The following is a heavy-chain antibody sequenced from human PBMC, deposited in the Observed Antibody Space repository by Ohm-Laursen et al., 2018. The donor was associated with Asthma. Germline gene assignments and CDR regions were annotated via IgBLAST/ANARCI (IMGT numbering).Heavy chain of an antibody. CDR3: ARQSIVDY. D-gene: IGHD3-16*02. Sequence: ETLSLTCTVSGGSISSSSYYWGWIRQPPGKGLEWIGSIYYSGSTYYNPSLKSRVTISVDTSKNQFSLKLSSATAADTAVYYCARQSIVDYWGQGTLVTVSS. CDR1: GGSISSSSYY. CDR2: IYYSGST. J-gene: IGHJ4*02. V-gene: IGHV4-39*01.